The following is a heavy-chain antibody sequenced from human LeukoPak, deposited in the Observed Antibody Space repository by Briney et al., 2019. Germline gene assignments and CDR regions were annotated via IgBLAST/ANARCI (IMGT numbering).Heavy chain of an antibody. CDR1: GFIVSGDF. J-gene: IGHJ4*02. D-gene: IGHD1-26*01. CDR3: ARERGRGRDSPWFDY. CDR2: IYSDGST. V-gene: IGHV3-53*01. Sequence: GGSLRLSCAASGFIVSGDFMSWVRQAPGKGLEWVSVIYSDGSTYYADSVKGRFTISRDNSKNTLDLQMTGLRAEDTAVYYCARERGRGRDSPWFDYWGQGTLVTVSS.